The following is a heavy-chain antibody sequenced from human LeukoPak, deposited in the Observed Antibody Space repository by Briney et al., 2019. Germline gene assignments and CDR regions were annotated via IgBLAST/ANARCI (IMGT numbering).Heavy chain of an antibody. Sequence: ASVKVSCKASGYTFTSYGISWVRQAPGQGLEWMGWISAYNGNTNYAQKLQGRVTMTTDTSTSTAYMELSSLRSEDTAVYYCASEGSDIVATMWGQGTLVTVSS. J-gene: IGHJ4*02. CDR1: GYTFTSYG. CDR2: ISAYNGNT. D-gene: IGHD5-12*01. CDR3: ASEGSDIVATM. V-gene: IGHV1-18*01.